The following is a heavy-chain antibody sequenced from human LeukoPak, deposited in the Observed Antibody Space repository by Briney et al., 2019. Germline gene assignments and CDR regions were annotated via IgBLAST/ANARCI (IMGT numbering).Heavy chain of an antibody. V-gene: IGHV1-69*05. D-gene: IGHD6-6*01. Sequence: SVKVSCKASGGTFSSYAISWVRQAPGQGLEWRGGIIPIFGTANYAQKFQGRVTITTDESTSTAYMELSSLRSADTAVYYCASRIAARPYDAFDIWGQGTMVTVSS. J-gene: IGHJ3*02. CDR3: ASRIAARPYDAFDI. CDR2: IIPIFGTA. CDR1: GGTFSSYA.